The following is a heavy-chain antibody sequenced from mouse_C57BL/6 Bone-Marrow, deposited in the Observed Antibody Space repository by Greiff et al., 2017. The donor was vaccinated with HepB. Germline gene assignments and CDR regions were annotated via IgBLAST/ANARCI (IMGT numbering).Heavy chain of an antibody. CDR2: ISNGGGST. V-gene: IGHV5-12*01. Sequence: EVKVEESGGGLVQPGGSLKLSCAASGFTFSDYYMYWVRQTPEKRLEWVAYISNGGGSTYYPDTVKGRFTISRDNAKNTLYLQMSRLKSEDTAMYYCARQTVAWFAYWGQGTLVTVSA. CDR1: GFTFSDYY. J-gene: IGHJ3*01. CDR3: ARQTVAWFAY.